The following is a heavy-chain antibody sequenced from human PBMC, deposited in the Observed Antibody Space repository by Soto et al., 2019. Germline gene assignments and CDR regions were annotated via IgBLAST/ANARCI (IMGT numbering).Heavy chain of an antibody. CDR3: ARDLNCFDP. J-gene: IGHJ5*02. CDR2: IYYSGST. CDR1: GGSISSYY. V-gene: IGHV4-59*01. Sequence: PSETLSLTCTVSGGSISSYYWSWIRQPPGKGLEWIGYIYYSGSTNYNPSLKSRVTISVDTSKNQFSLKLSSVTAADTAVYYCARDLNCFDPWGQGTLVTVSS.